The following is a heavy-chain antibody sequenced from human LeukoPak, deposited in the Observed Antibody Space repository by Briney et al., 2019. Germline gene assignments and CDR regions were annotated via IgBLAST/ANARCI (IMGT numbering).Heavy chain of an antibody. D-gene: IGHD7-27*01. CDR1: GYTFTSYD. CDR2: MSPNSGDT. CDR3: ARGPPNWGYDY. Sequence: ASVKVSCEASGYTFTSYDFNWVRQATGQRPEWMGWMSPNSGDTGYAQKFQDRVTMTRNTSISTAYMELSSLRSDDTAVYYCARGPPNWGYDYWGPGTLVTVSS. V-gene: IGHV1-8*01. J-gene: IGHJ4*02.